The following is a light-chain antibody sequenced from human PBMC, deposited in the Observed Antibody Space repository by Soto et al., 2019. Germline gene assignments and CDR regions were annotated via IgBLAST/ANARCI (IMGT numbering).Light chain of an antibody. V-gene: IGKV3-20*01. CDR2: GAS. J-gene: IGKJ3*01. Sequence: EIVLTQSPGTLSLSPGERATLSCRASQNVSRSLLAWYQQKPGQAPRPLISGASSRASGIPDRFSGSGSRTDFTLTISRLEPEDFAVYYCQSYGVSLFTFGPGTTVDIK. CDR3: QSYGVSLFT. CDR1: QNVSRSL.